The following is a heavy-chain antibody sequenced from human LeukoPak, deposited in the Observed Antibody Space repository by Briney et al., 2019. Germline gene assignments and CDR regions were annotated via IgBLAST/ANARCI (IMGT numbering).Heavy chain of an antibody. J-gene: IGHJ4*02. CDR2: ISYDGYDK. V-gene: IGHV3-30-3*01. CDR3: VLLWFGETYYFDY. CDR1: GFTFNDYA. Sequence: GGSLRLSCAASGFTFNDYAMYWVRQAPGKGLEWVTLISYDGYDKSYADSVRGRFTISRDNSKNTLYLQMNSLRAEDTAVYYPVLLWFGETYYFDYWGQGTLVTVSS. D-gene: IGHD3-10*01.